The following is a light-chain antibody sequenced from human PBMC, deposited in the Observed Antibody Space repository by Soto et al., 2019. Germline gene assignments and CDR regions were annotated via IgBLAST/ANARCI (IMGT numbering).Light chain of an antibody. Sequence: QSALTQPASVSGSPGQSITISCTGTSSDVGGYNYVSWYQQHPGKAPKLMIYEVSNRPSGVSNRFSGSKSGNTASLTISELQAVDEADYYCSSYTSSSTLWVFGGGTKLTVL. CDR2: EVS. CDR3: SSYTSSSTLWV. V-gene: IGLV2-14*01. CDR1: SSDVGGYNY. J-gene: IGLJ3*02.